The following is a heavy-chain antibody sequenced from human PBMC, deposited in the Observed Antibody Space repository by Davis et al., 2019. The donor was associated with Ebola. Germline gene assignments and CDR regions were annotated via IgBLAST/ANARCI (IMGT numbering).Heavy chain of an antibody. V-gene: IGHV3-33*08. CDR3: AIPDCSGANCYSVYIKN. D-gene: IGHD2-15*01. CDR1: GFTSSSYA. J-gene: IGHJ4*02. Sequence: GESLKISCAASGFTSSSYAMSWVRQAPDKGLEWVAVIWYDGSRKYYGDSVKGRFTISRDNSNNLLYLQMNSLRAEDTAVYYCAIPDCSGANCYSVYIKNWGQGTLVTVSS. CDR2: IWYDGSRK.